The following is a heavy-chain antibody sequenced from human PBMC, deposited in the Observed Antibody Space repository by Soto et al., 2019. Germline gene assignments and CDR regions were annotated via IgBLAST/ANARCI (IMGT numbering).Heavy chain of an antibody. Sequence: QVQLQESGPGLVKPSQTLSLTCTVSGGSISSGDYYWSWIRQPPGKGLEWIGYIYYSGSTYYNPYLKSRVTISVDTSNNQFSMKLSSVTAEDTAVYYCARDHYVYDILTGYGYYYGIDVWGQGTTVTVSS. V-gene: IGHV4-30-4*01. CDR2: IYYSGST. CDR1: GGSISSGDYY. D-gene: IGHD3-9*01. CDR3: ARDHYVYDILTGYGYYYGIDV. J-gene: IGHJ6*02.